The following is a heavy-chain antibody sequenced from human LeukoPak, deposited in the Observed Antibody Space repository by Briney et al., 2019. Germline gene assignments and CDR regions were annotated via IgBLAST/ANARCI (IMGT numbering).Heavy chain of an antibody. V-gene: IGHV3-30*04. J-gene: IGHJ4*02. CDR3: ARGGPQYGGYVHY. CDR2: ISYDGSNE. Sequence: GRSPRLSCAASGFTFSNYAMHWVRQAPGKGLEWVAIISYDGSNEYYGDSVKGRFTISRDNSKNTLYLQMSSLRAEDTAVYYCARGGPQYGGYVHYWGQGTLVTVSS. D-gene: IGHD4/OR15-4a*01. CDR1: GFTFSNYA.